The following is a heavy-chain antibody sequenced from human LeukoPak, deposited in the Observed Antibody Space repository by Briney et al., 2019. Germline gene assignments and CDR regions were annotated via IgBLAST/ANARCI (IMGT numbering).Heavy chain of an antibody. D-gene: IGHD1-26*01. CDR1: GPSISSYY. CDR3: ARRNKWELLSYYYYYMDV. V-gene: IGHV4-59*01. Sequence: SESLSLTCTVSGPSISSYYWSWIRQPPGKGLEWVGYIYYSGSTNYNPSPKSRVTISVDTSKNQFSLKLSSVTAAGTAVYYCARRNKWELLSYYYYYMDVWGKGTTVTVSS. CDR2: IYYSGST. J-gene: IGHJ6*03.